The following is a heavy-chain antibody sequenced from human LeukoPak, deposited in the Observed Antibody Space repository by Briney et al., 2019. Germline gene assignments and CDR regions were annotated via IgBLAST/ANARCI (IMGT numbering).Heavy chain of an antibody. CDR1: GGSISSSSYY. Sequence: PSETLSLTCTVSGGSISSSSYYWGWIRQPPGKGLEWIGSIYYSGSTYYNPSLKSRVTISVDTSKNQFSLKLSSVTAADTAVYYCASLIVVVSEGNFDYWGQGTLVTVSS. D-gene: IGHD2-21*02. CDR3: ASLIVVVSEGNFDY. V-gene: IGHV4-39*01. CDR2: IYYSGST. J-gene: IGHJ4*02.